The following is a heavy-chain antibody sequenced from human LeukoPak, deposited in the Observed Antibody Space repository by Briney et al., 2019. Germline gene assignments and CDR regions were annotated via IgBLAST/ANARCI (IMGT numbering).Heavy chain of an antibody. J-gene: IGHJ4*02. CDR1: GFTFSSYW. V-gene: IGHV3-74*01. D-gene: IGHD3-22*01. CDR3: ARDSTRGNYYDSSPDLFDY. Sequence: PGGSLRLSCAASGFTFSSYWMHWVRQAPGKGLEWVSRINSDGSSTSYADSVKGRFTISRDNAKNTLYLQMNSLRAEDTAVYYCARDSTRGNYYDSSPDLFDYWGQGTLVTVSS. CDR2: INSDGSST.